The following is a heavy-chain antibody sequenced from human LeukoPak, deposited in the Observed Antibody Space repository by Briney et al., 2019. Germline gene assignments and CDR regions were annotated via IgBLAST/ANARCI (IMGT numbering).Heavy chain of an antibody. CDR3: ARLSRLYDSSGTLGWFDP. Sequence: SETLSLTCTVSGGSISSSSYYWGWIRQPPGKGLEWIGSIYYSGSTYYNPSLKSRVTISVDTSKNQFSLKLSSVTAADTAAYYCARLSRLYDSSGTLGWFDPWAREPWSPSPQ. J-gene: IGHJ5*02. CDR2: IYYSGST. CDR1: GGSISSSSYY. D-gene: IGHD3-22*01. V-gene: IGHV4-39*01.